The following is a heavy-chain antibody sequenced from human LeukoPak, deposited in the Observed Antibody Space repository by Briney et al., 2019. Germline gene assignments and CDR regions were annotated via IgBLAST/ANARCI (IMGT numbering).Heavy chain of an antibody. V-gene: IGHV3-43*02. Sequence: PGGSLRLSCAASGTTFEDYATHWVRQAPGKGLEWVSFISGNGGTTYFPDSVKGRFTISRDNSRTSLYLQMNSLRTDDTALYFCAKDQGASGWGAFDYWGQGTLVTVSS. D-gene: IGHD6-19*01. CDR3: AKDQGASGWGAFDY. J-gene: IGHJ4*02. CDR2: ISGNGGTT. CDR1: GTTFEDYA.